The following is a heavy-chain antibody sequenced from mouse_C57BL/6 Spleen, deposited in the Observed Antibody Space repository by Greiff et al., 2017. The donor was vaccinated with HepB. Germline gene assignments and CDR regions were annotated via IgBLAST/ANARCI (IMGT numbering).Heavy chain of an antibody. CDR2: IYPGDGDT. CDR1: GYAFSSYW. Sequence: QVQLQQSGAELVKPGASVKISCKASGYAFSSYWMNWVKQRPGKGLEWIGQIYPGDGDTNYNGKFKGKATLTADKSSSTAYMQLSGLTSEDSAVYFCARKGGGSSMDYWGQGTSVTVSS. J-gene: IGHJ4*01. D-gene: IGHD1-1*02. CDR3: ARKGGGSSMDY. V-gene: IGHV1-80*01.